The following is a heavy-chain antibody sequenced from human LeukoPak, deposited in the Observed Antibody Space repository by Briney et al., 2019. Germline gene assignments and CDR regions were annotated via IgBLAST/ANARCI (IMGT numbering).Heavy chain of an antibody. CDR3: AIGGGYYGSGSYYKNWFDP. Sequence: ASVKVSCKASGYTFTSYGISWVRQAPGQGLEWMGWISAYNGNTNYAQKLQGRVTMTTDTSTSTAYMELRSPRSDDTAVYYCAIGGGYYGSGSYYKNWFDPWGQGTLVTISS. CDR2: ISAYNGNT. CDR1: GYTFTSYG. V-gene: IGHV1-18*04. D-gene: IGHD3-10*01. J-gene: IGHJ5*02.